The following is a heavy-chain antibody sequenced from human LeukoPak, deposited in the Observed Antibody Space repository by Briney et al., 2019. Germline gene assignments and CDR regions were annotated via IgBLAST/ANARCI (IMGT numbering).Heavy chain of an antibody. CDR2: IYYTGTT. CDR1: AGSTSTYY. V-gene: IGHV4-59*01. Sequence: PSETLSLTCTVAAGSTSTYYWSCIRQPPGKGLEWIGYIYYTGTTSYNPSLNTQVTISVDTASNQVTLNLASVTTADTAVYYFTGARMQRGPRRAFDVWGQGTKVTVSS. J-gene: IGHJ3*01. CDR3: TGARMQRGPRRAFDV. D-gene: IGHD5-12*01.